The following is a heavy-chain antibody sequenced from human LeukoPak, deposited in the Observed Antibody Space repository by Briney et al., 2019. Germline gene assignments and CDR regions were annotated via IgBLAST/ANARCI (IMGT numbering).Heavy chain of an antibody. CDR1: GGSFSGYY. CDR2: INHSGST. J-gene: IGHJ4*02. Sequence: PSETLSLTCAVYGGSFSGYYWSWIRQPPGKGLEWIGEINHSGSTNYNPSLKSRVTISVDTSKNQFSLELSSVTAADTAVYYCARGRERYCSSTSCYAFYYWGQGTLVTVSS. V-gene: IGHV4-34*01. CDR3: ARGRERYCSSTSCYAFYY. D-gene: IGHD2-2*01.